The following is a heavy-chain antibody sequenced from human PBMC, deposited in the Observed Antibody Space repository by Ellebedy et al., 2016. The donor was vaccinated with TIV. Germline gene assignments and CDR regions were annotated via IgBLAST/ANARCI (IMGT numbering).Heavy chain of an antibody. CDR3: ARLSRVYDSSGYNWFDP. D-gene: IGHD3-22*01. V-gene: IGHV3-48*02. CDR1: GFPFSKYS. J-gene: IGHJ5*02. Sequence: ESLKISCAASGFPFSKYSMNWVRQAPGKGLELVSYIGCSTSTIYYADSVKGRFTISRDNAKTSLFLQMNSLRDEDTAVYFCARLSRVYDSSGYNWFDPWGQGTLVTVSS. CDR2: IGCSTSTI.